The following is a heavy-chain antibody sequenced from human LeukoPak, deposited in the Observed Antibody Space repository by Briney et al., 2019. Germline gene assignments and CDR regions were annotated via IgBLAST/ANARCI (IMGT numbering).Heavy chain of an antibody. D-gene: IGHD2-15*01. V-gene: IGHV3-66*01. CDR2: IYSGGST. CDR3: ARDSRRILPSD. J-gene: IGHJ4*02. Sequence: GGSLRLSCAASGFTFSNYAMSWVRQAPGKGLEWVSVIYSGGSTYYADSVKGRFTISRDNSKNTLYLQMNSLRAEDTAVYYRARDSRRILPSDWGQGTLVTVSS. CDR1: GFTFSNYA.